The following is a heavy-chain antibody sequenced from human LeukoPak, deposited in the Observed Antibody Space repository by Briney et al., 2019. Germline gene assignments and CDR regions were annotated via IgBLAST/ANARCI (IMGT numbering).Heavy chain of an antibody. D-gene: IGHD3-3*01. CDR2: IRYDGSNK. J-gene: IGHJ4*02. CDR3: ANNALDNDFCSGYYSYYFDY. Sequence: PGGSLRLSCAAPGFTFSSYGMHWVRQAPGKGLEWVAFIRYDGSNKYYADSVKGRFTISRDNSKNTLYLQMNSLRAEDTAVYYCANNALDNDFCSGYYSYYFDYWGQGTLVTVSS. CDR1: GFTFSSYG. V-gene: IGHV3-30*02.